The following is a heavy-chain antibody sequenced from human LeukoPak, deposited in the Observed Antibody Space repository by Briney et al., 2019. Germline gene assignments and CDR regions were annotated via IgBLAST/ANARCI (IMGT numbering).Heavy chain of an antibody. Sequence: SETLSLTCTVSGGSISSYYWSWIRQPAGKGLEWIGRIYTSGSTNYNPSLKSRATMSVDTSKNQLSLKLSSVTAADTAVYYCARTYDILTGPWFDPWGQGTLVTVSS. J-gene: IGHJ5*02. CDR1: GGSISSYY. D-gene: IGHD3-9*01. CDR3: ARTYDILTGPWFDP. V-gene: IGHV4-4*07. CDR2: IYTSGST.